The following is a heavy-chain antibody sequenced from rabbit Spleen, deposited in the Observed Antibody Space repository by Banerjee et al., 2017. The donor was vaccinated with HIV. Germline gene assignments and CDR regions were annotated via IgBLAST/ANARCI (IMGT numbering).Heavy chain of an antibody. CDR2: INVATGKP. CDR3: ARDLVGVIGWNFYL. J-gene: IGHJ4*01. Sequence: QEQLEESGGGLVKPEGSLTLTCKASGFSFNDRDVMCWVRQAPGKGLEWIACINVATGKPVYATWAKGRFTISRTSSTTVTLRMTSLTAADTATYFCARDLVGVIGWNFYLWGQGTLVTVS. CDR1: GFSFNDRDV. V-gene: IGHV1S45*01. D-gene: IGHD1-1*01.